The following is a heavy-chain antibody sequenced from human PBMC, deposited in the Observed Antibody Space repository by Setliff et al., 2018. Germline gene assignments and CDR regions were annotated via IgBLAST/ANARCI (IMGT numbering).Heavy chain of an antibody. J-gene: IGHJ5*02. V-gene: IGHV4-38-2*01. CDR2: IHHSGKA. CDR1: GFSISSGYY. CDR3: ARAHTWSLPNDNSGYPGWFDP. D-gene: IGHD3-22*01. Sequence: SETLSLTCAVSGFSISSGYYWGWIRQPPGKGLEWIVNIHHSGKAYYNPSHKSRVTMSVDTSKNHVSLKLSSVTAADTAVYYCARAHTWSLPNDNSGYPGWFDPWGQGTLVTVSS.